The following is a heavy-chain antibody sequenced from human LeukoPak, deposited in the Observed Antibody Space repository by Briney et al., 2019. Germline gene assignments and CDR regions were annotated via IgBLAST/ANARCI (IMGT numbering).Heavy chain of an antibody. CDR2: IYYSGST. Sequence: SETLSLTCTVSGGSISSGDYYWSWIRQPPGKGLEWIGYIYYSGSTYYNPSLESRVTISVDTSKNQFSLKLSSVTAADTAVYYCARAGYYDSSGASDDAFDIWGQGTMVTVSS. D-gene: IGHD3-22*01. CDR3: ARAGYYDSSGASDDAFDI. CDR1: GGSISSGDYY. J-gene: IGHJ3*02. V-gene: IGHV4-30-4*01.